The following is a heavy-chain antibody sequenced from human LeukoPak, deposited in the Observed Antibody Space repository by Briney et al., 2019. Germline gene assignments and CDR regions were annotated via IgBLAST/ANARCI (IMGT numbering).Heavy chain of an antibody. CDR1: GFTFSSYS. CDR2: ISSDGRTI. V-gene: IGHV3-48*02. D-gene: IGHD3-10*01. J-gene: IGHJ4*02. Sequence: GGSLRLTCAASGFTFSSYSMNWVRQAPGKGLEWVSYISSDGRTIYYADSVKGRFTISRDNAKNSLYLQMKSLRDEDTAVYYCARYGSGTSYITNYFDYWGQGTLVTVSS. CDR3: ARYGSGTSYITNYFDY.